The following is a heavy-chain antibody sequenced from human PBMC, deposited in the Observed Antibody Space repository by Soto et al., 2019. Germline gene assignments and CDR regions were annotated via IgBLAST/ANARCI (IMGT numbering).Heavy chain of an antibody. CDR3: ASAVEDGSGYDFSLFDP. D-gene: IGHD3-3*01. V-gene: IGHV4-59*01. J-gene: IGHJ5*02. CDR1: GGSISSYY. Sequence: PSETLSLTCTVSGGSISSYYWSWIRQPPGKGLEWIGYIYKSGSTNYNPSLNSRVTISVDTSKNQFSLKLSSVTAADTGAYYCASAVEDGSGYDFSLFDPCGQGMLVNVSS. CDR2: IYKSGST.